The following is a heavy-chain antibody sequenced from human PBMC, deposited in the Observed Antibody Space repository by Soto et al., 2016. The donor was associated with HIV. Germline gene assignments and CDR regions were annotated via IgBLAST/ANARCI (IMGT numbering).Heavy chain of an antibody. J-gene: IGHJ5*02. D-gene: IGHD3-9*01. V-gene: IGHV4-39*01. CDR1: GGSISRSTYY. CDR2: IFYSGST. CDR3: ARLLSLVTPPHGXYVPNWFTP. Sequence: QLQLQESGPGLVKPSETLSLTCTVSGGSISRSTYYWGWIRQPPGKGLEWIGNIFYSGSTYYNPSLKSRVTISVDTSKNQFSLKLSSVTAADTAVYYCARLLSLVTPPHGXYVPNWFTPGPGTLVTVSS.